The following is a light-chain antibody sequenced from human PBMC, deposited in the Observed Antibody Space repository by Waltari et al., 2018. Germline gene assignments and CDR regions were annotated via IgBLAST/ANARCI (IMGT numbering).Light chain of an antibody. CDR1: NIERRS. V-gene: IGLV3-21*01. Sequence: SYVLTQPPSVSVAPGKTARIPCGGNNIERRSVHWYQQKAGQAPVLVIQHDSDRPSGIPDRISGSNSGNTATLTITRVEVGDEADYYCQVWDTSSAPYVFGPGTKVSVL. J-gene: IGLJ1*01. CDR2: HDS. CDR3: QVWDTSSAPYV.